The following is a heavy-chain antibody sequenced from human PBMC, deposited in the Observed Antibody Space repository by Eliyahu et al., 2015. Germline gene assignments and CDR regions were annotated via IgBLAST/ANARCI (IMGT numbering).Heavy chain of an antibody. V-gene: IGHV4-39*01. D-gene: IGHD1-14*01. Sequence: STYYNPSLKSRVTISVDTSKNQFSLKLSSVTAADTAVYYCARHGIPTWGLFDYWGQGTLVTVSS. CDR2: ST. J-gene: IGHJ4*02. CDR3: ARHGIPTWGLFDY.